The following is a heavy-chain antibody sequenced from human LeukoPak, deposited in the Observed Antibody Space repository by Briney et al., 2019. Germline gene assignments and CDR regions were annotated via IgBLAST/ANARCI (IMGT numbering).Heavy chain of an antibody. J-gene: IGHJ4*02. V-gene: IGHV4-34*01. CDR2: INHSGST. CDR3: ARGLREIGTAMVRSMTFDY. CDR1: GGSFSGYY. D-gene: IGHD5-18*01. Sequence: SETLSLTCAVYGGSFSGYYWSWIRQPPGKGLEWIGEINHSGSTNYNPSLKSRVTISVDTSKNQFSLKLSSVTAADTAVYYCARGLREIGTAMVRSMTFDYWGQGTLVTVSS.